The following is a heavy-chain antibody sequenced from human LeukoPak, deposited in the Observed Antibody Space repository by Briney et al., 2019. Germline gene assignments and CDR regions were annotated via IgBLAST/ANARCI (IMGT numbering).Heavy chain of an antibody. V-gene: IGHV1-69*06. Sequence: ASVKVSCKASGGTFSSYAISWVRQAPGQGLEWMGGIIPIFGTANYAQKFQGRVTITADKSTSTAYMELSSLRSEDTAVYYCARGERIFGVVTNYYYYYMDVWGKGTTVTVSS. J-gene: IGHJ6*03. CDR1: GGTFSSYA. CDR3: ARGERIFGVVTNYYYYYMDV. D-gene: IGHD3-3*01. CDR2: IIPIFGTA.